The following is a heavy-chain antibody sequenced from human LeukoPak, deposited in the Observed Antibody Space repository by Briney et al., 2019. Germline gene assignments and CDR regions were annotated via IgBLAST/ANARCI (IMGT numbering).Heavy chain of an antibody. J-gene: IGHJ4*02. CDR2: IIPIFGTA. Sequence: SVKVSCKASGGTFSSYAISWVRQAPGQGLEWMGGIIPIFGTANYAQKFQGRVTITADESTSTAYMELSSLRSEDTAVYYCARDDGIAVAGPFDYWGQGTLVTVST. CDR3: ARDDGIAVAGPFDY. CDR1: GGTFSSYA. V-gene: IGHV1-69*01. D-gene: IGHD6-19*01.